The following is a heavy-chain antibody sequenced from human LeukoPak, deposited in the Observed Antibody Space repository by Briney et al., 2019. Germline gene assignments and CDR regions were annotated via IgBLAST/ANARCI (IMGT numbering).Heavy chain of an antibody. Sequence: GGSLRLSCAASGFTFSSYGMHWVRQAPGKGLEGVAFIRYDGSNKYYADSVKGRFTISRDNSKNTLYLQMNSLRAEDTAVYYCAKDQGLGYYYDSSGYFYPYYFDYWGQGTLVTVSS. V-gene: IGHV3-30*02. D-gene: IGHD3-22*01. CDR3: AKDQGLGYYYDSSGYFYPYYFDY. CDR1: GFTFSSYG. CDR2: IRYDGSNK. J-gene: IGHJ4*02.